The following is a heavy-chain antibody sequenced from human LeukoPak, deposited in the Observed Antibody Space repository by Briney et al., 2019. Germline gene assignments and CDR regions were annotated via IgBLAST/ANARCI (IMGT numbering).Heavy chain of an antibody. Sequence: GGSLRLSCAASGFMFSSYGMHWVRQAPGKGLEWVAVFSDDGSNQYYADSVKGRFTVSRDKSGNTLYLQMNSLRAEDTAVYYCARISGSYYSTVDCWGQGTLVTVSS. D-gene: IGHD3-10*01. J-gene: IGHJ4*02. CDR1: GFMFSSYG. CDR3: ARISGSYYSTVDC. CDR2: FSDDGSNQ. V-gene: IGHV3-33*05.